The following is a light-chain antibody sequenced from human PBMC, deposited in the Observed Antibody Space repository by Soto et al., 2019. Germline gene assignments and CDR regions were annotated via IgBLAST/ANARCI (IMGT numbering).Light chain of an antibody. CDR3: QAWDRSVV. V-gene: IGLV3-1*01. Sequence: SYELTQPPSVSVSPGQTASITCSGDKLGDKYASWYQQKPGQSPVLVIYQDTKRPSGIPERFSGSNSGNTATLTISGTQAMDEADYYCQAWDRSVVFGGGTKLTVL. CDR2: QDT. CDR1: KLGDKY. J-gene: IGLJ2*01.